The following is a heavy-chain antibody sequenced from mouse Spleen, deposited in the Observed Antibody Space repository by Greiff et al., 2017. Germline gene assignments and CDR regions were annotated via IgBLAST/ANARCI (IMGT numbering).Heavy chain of an antibody. J-gene: IGHJ3*01. V-gene: IGHV1-18*01. Sequence: VQLQQSGPELVKPGASVKIPCKASGYTFTDYNMDWVKQSHGKSLEWIGDINPNNGGTIYNQKFKGKATLTVDKSSSTAYMELRSLTSEDTAVYYCAIYYGYDGGFAYWGQGTLVTVSA. CDR1: GYTFTDYN. CDR3: AIYYGYDGGFAY. D-gene: IGHD2-2*01. CDR2: INPNNGGT.